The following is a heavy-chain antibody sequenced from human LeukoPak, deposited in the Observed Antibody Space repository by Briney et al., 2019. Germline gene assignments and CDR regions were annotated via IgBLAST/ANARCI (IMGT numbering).Heavy chain of an antibody. V-gene: IGHV3-23*01. CDR2: VSGNGGIT. Sequence: GGSLRLSCAASGFTFSSYAMSWVRQAPGKGLEWVSTVSGNGGITYYADSMKGHFTISRDNSKNTLFLQMNSLRGEGTAVYYCAKDPVYGSGQSHPSDYWGQGTLVTVSS. D-gene: IGHD3-3*01. J-gene: IGHJ4*02. CDR1: GFTFSSYA. CDR3: AKDPVYGSGQSHPSDY.